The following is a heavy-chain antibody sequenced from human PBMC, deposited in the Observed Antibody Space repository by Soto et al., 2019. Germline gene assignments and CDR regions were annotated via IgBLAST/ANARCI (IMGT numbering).Heavy chain of an antibody. D-gene: IGHD6-19*01. CDR3: ARDYSSGWYDY. V-gene: IGHV3-74*01. J-gene: IGHJ4*02. CDR2: LNSDGSDT. CDR1: GFTFSSYW. Sequence: GGSLRLSCAASGFTFSSYWMHWVRQAPGKGLLWVSRLNSDGSDTSYADSVKGRFTISRDNAKNTLYLQMNSLRAEDTAVYYCARDYSSGWYDYWGQGTLVTVSS.